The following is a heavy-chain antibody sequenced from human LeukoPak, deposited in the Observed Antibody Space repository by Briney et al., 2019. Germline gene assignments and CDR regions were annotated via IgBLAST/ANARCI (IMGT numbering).Heavy chain of an antibody. CDR2: IKSKTDGGTT. CDR1: GFTFNNAW. D-gene: IGHD3-10*01. Sequence: PGGSLRLSCAASGFTFNNAWMSWVRQAPGKGLEWVGCIKSKTDGGTTDYPAPVKGRFTISRDDSKNTLYLQMNSLKTEDTAVYFCTTAGRVWFGEEDWGQGTLVTVSS. CDR3: TTAGRVWFGEED. V-gene: IGHV3-15*01. J-gene: IGHJ4*02.